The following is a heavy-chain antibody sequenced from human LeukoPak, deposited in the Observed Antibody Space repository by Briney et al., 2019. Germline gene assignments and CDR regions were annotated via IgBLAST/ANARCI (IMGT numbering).Heavy chain of an antibody. CDR3: AREREGGGPYCSSTSCYTNWFDP. Sequence: GASVKVSCKASGGTFSSYAISWVRQAPGQGLEWMGGIIPIFGTANYAQKFQGRVTITADESTSTAYMELSSLRSEDTAVYYCAREREGGGPYCSSTSCYTNWFDPWGQGTLVTVSS. D-gene: IGHD2-2*02. CDR1: GGTFSSYA. CDR2: IIPIFGTA. V-gene: IGHV1-69*13. J-gene: IGHJ5*02.